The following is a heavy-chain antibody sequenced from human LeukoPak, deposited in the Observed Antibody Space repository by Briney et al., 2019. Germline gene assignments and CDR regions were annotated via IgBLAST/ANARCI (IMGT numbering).Heavy chain of an antibody. CDR1: GFTFSSYG. Sequence: GGSLRLSCAASGFTFSSYGMHWVRQAPGKGLEWVAVIWYDGSNKYYADSVKGRFTISRDNSKNTLYLQTNSLRAEDTAVYYCARLSVDTARDPADPFDIWGQGTMVTVSS. V-gene: IGHV3-33*01. CDR3: ARLSVDTARDPADPFDI. D-gene: IGHD5-18*01. J-gene: IGHJ3*02. CDR2: IWYDGSNK.